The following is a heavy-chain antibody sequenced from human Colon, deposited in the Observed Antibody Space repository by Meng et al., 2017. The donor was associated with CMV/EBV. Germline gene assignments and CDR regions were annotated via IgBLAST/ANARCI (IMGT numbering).Heavy chain of an antibody. Sequence: QVQLVESGGGVVQAGMSRRLSCAASGFTFSSYAIHCVRQAPGKGLEWLAIISYNGNHQFYADSVKGRFTISRDNSKNTVYVQMNSLTPEDTALYYCVRDQYDFWSGYPKGYYFDYWGQGTLVNVSS. CDR1: GFTFSSYA. CDR3: VRDQYDFWSGYPKGYYFDY. J-gene: IGHJ4*02. CDR2: ISYNGNHQ. D-gene: IGHD3-3*01. V-gene: IGHV3-30-3*01.